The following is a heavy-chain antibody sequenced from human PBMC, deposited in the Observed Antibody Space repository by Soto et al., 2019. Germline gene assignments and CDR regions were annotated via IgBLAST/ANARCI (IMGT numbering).Heavy chain of an antibody. Sequence: PGEYLKSSCKGCGYRFTNSWIGWVRQINGKGLEWMGIIYPGDSETRYSPSFQGQVTISADRSISTAYLQWGSLKASDTAMYYCARTLGPDTSGYYYYYWGQGTPVTVSS. CDR3: ARTLGPDTSGYYYYY. D-gene: IGHD3-22*01. CDR1: GYRFTNSW. J-gene: IGHJ4*02. CDR2: IYPGDSET. V-gene: IGHV5-51*01.